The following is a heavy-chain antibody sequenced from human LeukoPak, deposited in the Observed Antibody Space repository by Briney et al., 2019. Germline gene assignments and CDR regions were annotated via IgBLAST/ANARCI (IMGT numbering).Heavy chain of an antibody. V-gene: IGHV4-30-4*08. CDR3: ARGGVVVVAALDY. CDR2: IYYSGST. Sequence: PSQTLSLTCTVSGGSISSGGYYWRWIRQHPGKGLEWIGYIYYSGSTYYNPSLKSRVTISVDTSKNQFSLKLNSVTAADTAVYYCARGGVVVVAALDYWGQGTLVTVSS. D-gene: IGHD2-15*01. J-gene: IGHJ4*02. CDR1: GGSISSGGYY.